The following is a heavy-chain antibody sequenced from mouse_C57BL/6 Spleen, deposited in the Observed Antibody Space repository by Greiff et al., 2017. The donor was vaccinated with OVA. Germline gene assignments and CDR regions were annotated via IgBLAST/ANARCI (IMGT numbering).Heavy chain of an antibody. Sequence: QVQLQQSGAELVKPGASVKLSCKASGYTFTSYWMHWVKQRPGQGLEWIGMIHPNSGSTNYNEKFKSKATLTVDKSSSTAYMQLSSLTSEDSAVYYCASFYYGNSNYYAMDYWGQGTSVTVSS. J-gene: IGHJ4*01. CDR1: GYTFTSYW. V-gene: IGHV1-64*01. CDR2: IHPNSGST. CDR3: ASFYYGNSNYYAMDY. D-gene: IGHD2-1*01.